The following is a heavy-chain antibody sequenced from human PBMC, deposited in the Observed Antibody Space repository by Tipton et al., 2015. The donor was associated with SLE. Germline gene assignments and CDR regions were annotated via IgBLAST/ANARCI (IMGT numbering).Heavy chain of an antibody. CDR2: VNTRGST. D-gene: IGHD1-14*01. V-gene: IGHV4-38-2*02. Sequence: TLSLTCTVSNYSLSSGYYWSWIRQAPGKGLEWIGYVNTRGSTIYNPSLKSRVTISVDTSEKQVSLRLNSVTAADTAVYYCARGKTRVEYWGQGTLVTVSS. J-gene: IGHJ4*02. CDR1: NYSLSSGYY. CDR3: ARGKTRVEY.